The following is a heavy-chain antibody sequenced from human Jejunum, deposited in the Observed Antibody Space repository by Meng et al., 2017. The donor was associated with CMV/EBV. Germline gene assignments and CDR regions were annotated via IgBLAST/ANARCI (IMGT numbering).Heavy chain of an antibody. V-gene: IGHV1-18*04. CDR2: VSAYDGDT. J-gene: IGHJ1*01. CDR1: GYTFTDYG. CDR3: ARVTNPEYFQY. Sequence: QVQLVQSGAEVKNTXXSVKVSCKASGYTFTDYGISWVRQAPGQGLEWIGWVSAYDGDTNYAQKVRGRVTMTRDTSTTTAYMELRSLRSDDSAIYYCARVTNPEYFQYWGQGTLVTVSS.